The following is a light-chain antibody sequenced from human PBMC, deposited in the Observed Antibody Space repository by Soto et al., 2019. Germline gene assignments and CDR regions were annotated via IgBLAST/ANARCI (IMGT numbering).Light chain of an antibody. J-gene: IGKJ4*01. CDR2: GAF. CDR3: QQFGGSRLT. V-gene: IGKV3-20*01. Sequence: EIVLTQSPGTLSLSPGERATLSCRASQTVTSTFLSWYQQKPGQAPRLLIYGAFNRATGIPDRFIGGGSETDFTLTISRLEPEDFAVYYCQQFGGSRLTFDGGTKVEI. CDR1: QTVTSTF.